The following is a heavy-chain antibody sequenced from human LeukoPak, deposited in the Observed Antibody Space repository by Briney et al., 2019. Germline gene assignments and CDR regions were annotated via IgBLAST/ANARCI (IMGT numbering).Heavy chain of an antibody. J-gene: IGHJ4*02. Sequence: ASVKVSCKASGYTFTSYGISWVRQAPGQGLEWMGWISAYNGNTNYAQKLQGRVTMTTDTSTSTAYMELRSLRSDDTAVYYCARVQSTAAAGTDFDYWGQGTLVTVSS. V-gene: IGHV1-18*01. D-gene: IGHD6-13*01. CDR2: ISAYNGNT. CDR1: GYTFTSYG. CDR3: ARVQSTAAAGTDFDY.